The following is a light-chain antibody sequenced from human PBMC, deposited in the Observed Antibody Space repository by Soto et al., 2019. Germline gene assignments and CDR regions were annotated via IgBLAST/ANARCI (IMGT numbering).Light chain of an antibody. Sequence: QSVLTQPPSVSGAPGQRVTISCTGSSSNIGAGYDVHWYQQLPGTAPKVLIYSNNQRPSGVPDRFSGSKSGTSASLAISGLQSEDEADYYCATWDDSLNGPVFGGGTQLTVL. V-gene: IGLV1-40*01. J-gene: IGLJ7*01. CDR3: ATWDDSLNGPV. CDR1: SSNIGAGYD. CDR2: SNN.